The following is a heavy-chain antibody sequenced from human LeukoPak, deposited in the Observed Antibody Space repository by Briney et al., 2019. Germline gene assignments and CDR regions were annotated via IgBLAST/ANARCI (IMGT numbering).Heavy chain of an antibody. CDR1: GITFSNSW. CDR3: PRDQGTYRSSFFDP. J-gene: IGHJ5*02. D-gene: IGHD6-13*01. Sequence: GGSLRLSCAASGITFSNSWLCWVRQAPGQGQEWDSAISGSGGSTYYADSAKGRFTISRDNSKNTLYLQMNSLRADATAVYYCPRDQGTYRSSFFDPWGQGTLVTVSS. V-gene: IGHV3-23*01. CDR2: ISGSGGST.